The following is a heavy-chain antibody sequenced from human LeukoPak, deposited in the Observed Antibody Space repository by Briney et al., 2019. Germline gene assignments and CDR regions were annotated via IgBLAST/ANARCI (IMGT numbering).Heavy chain of an antibody. D-gene: IGHD6-13*01. V-gene: IGHV4-59*01. J-gene: IGHJ4*02. CDR3: AREVSVAAGRTRIHYFDY. CDR1: GGSISSYY. CDR2: IYYSGST. Sequence: SETLSLTRTVSGGSISSYYWSWIRQPPGKGLEWIGYIYYSGSTNYNPSLKSRVTISVDTSKNQFSLKLSSVTAADTAVYYCAREVSVAAGRTRIHYFDYWGQGTLVTVSS.